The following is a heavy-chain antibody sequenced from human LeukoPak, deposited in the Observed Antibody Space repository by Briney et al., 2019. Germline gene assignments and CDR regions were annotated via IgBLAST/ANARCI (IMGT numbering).Heavy chain of an antibody. V-gene: IGHV1-46*01. J-gene: IGHJ4*02. CDR3: ARESFRDDWNYGHFDY. CDR1: GYTFTSYY. D-gene: IGHD1-7*01. CDR2: INPSGGST. Sequence: ASVKVSCKASGYTFTSYYMHWVRQAPGQGLEWMGIINPSGGSTSYAQKFQGRVTMTRDTSTSTVYMGLSSLRSEDTAVYYCARESFRDDWNYGHFDYWGQGTLVTVSS.